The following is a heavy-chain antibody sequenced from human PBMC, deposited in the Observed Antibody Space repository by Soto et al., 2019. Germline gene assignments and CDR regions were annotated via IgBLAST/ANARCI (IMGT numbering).Heavy chain of an antibody. CDR1: GFTFSRYP. Sequence: QVQLVESGGGVVQPGRSLTLSCAASGFTFSRYPLHWVRQAPGKGLEWVAVISHDATTKYYADSVRGRFTISRDNSENTLYLQMNRLRDEDTAVYYCARDPSVGAPDYFDYWGQGTLVPVSA. CDR2: ISHDATTK. V-gene: IGHV3-30-3*01. J-gene: IGHJ4*02. CDR3: ARDPSVGAPDYFDY. D-gene: IGHD1-26*01.